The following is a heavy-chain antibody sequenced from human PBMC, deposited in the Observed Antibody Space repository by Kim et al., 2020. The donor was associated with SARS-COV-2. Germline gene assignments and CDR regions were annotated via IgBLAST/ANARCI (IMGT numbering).Heavy chain of an antibody. CDR3: VREGFGD. Sequence: GGSLRLSCAASGSIFSRSWMHWVRQAPGKGLVWVSRINSDGSTTNYADSVKGRFTISRDNAKNTLILQMNSLRAEDTAMYYCVREGFGDWGQGTLVTVSS. CDR2: INSDGSTT. D-gene: IGHD3-10*01. V-gene: IGHV3-74*01. J-gene: IGHJ4*02. CDR1: GSIFSRSW.